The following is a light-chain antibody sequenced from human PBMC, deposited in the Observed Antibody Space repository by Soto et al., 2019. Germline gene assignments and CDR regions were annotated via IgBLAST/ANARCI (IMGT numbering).Light chain of an antibody. CDR1: QGISSY. CDR3: QQLNSYLL. J-gene: IGKJ4*01. CDR2: AAY. V-gene: IGKV1-9*01. Sequence: DIQLTQSPSFLSASVGDRVTITCRASQGISSYLAWYQQKPGKAPKLLIYAAYTLQSGVPSRFSGSGSETEFTLTISSLQPEDFATYYCQQLNSYLLFGGGTKVEIK.